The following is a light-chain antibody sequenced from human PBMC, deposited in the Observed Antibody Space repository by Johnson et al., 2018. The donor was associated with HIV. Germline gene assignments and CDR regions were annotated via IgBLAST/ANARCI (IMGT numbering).Light chain of an antibody. V-gene: IGLV1-51*01. CDR2: DNN. CDR1: SSNIGNNY. CDR3: GTWDNGLIAYV. Sequence: QPVLTQPPSVSAAPGQKVTISCSGSSSNIGNNYVSWYQQLPGTAPKLLIYDNNKRPSGIPDRFSGSKSGTSATLGITGLQTGDEADYYCGTWDNGLIAYVFGTGTKVTVL. J-gene: IGLJ1*01.